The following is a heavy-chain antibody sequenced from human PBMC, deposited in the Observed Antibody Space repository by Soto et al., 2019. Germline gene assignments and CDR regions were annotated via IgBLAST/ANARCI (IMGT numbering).Heavy chain of an antibody. Sequence: ASVKLSCKASGYTFTSYGISWVRQAPGQGLEWMGWISAYNGNTNYAQKLQGRVTMTTDTSTSTAYMELRSLRSEDTAVYYCARESPRVGRELPHTPDAFDIWG. V-gene: IGHV1-18*01. J-gene: IGHJ3*02. D-gene: IGHD1-26*01. CDR3: ARESPRVGRELPHTPDAFDI. CDR1: GYTFTSYG. CDR2: ISAYNGNT.